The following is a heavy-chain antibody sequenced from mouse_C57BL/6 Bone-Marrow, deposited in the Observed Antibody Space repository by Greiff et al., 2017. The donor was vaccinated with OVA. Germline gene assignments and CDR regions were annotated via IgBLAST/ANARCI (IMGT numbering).Heavy chain of an antibody. CDR1: GFTFSSYA. CDR3: AREGGYYNY. Sequence: DVKLVESGGGLVKPGGSLKLSCAASGFTFSSYAMSWVRQTPEKRLEWVATISDGGSYTYYPDNVKGRFTISRDNAKKNLYLQMSHLKSEDTAMYYCAREGGYYNYWGQGTTLTVSS. V-gene: IGHV5-4*01. CDR2: ISDGGSYT. D-gene: IGHD2-3*01. J-gene: IGHJ2*01.